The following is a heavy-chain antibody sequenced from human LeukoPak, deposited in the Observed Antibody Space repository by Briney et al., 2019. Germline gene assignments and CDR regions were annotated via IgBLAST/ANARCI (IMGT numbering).Heavy chain of an antibody. CDR2: VIGSSGST. CDR3: AKGAYDYIEIGYFDY. J-gene: IGHJ4*02. CDR1: GFTFNNYA. V-gene: IGHV3-23*01. D-gene: IGHD5-12*01. Sequence: GGSLRLSCAASGFTFNNYAMNWVRQAPGKGLEWVSVVIGSSGSTDYADSVKGRFTISRDISKNTLYLQMNRLRAEDTAIYYCAKGAYDYIEIGYFDYWGQGTPVTVAS.